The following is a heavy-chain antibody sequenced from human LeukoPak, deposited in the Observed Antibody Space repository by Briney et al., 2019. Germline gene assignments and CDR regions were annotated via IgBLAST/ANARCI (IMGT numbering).Heavy chain of an antibody. J-gene: IGHJ6*03. CDR1: GGSISSYY. D-gene: IGHD1-1*01. CDR2: IYYSGST. V-gene: IGHV4-59*01. CDR3: AGVPSGTYSMDV. Sequence: NPSETLSLTCTVSGGSISSYYWSWIRQPPGKGLEWIGYIYYSGSTNYNPSLKSRVTISVDTSKNQFSLKLSSVTAADTAVYYCAGVPSGTYSMDVWGKGTTVTISS.